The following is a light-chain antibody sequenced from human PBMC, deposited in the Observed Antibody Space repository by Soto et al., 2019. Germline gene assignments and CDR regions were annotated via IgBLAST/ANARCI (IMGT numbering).Light chain of an antibody. CDR2: GAS. J-gene: IGKJ1*01. CDR3: QRQSNWPRT. V-gene: IGKV3-15*01. CDR1: QSVSNN. Sequence: EIVLTQSPVTLSLSPGERATLSCRASQSVSNNLAWYQHKPGQAPRLLIHGASTRATGIPARFSGSGSGTDFTLTISSLQSEDFAIYYCQRQSNWPRTFDQGTKVEIK.